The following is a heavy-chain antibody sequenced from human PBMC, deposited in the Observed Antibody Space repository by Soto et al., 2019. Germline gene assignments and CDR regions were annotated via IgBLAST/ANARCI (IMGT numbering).Heavy chain of an antibody. V-gene: IGHV3-15*01. CDR3: TTDDYYDSSGYIPLWAY. D-gene: IGHD3-22*01. CDR1: GFTFNHAW. J-gene: IGHJ4*02. Sequence: EVQLVESGGGLVKTGGSLRLSCAASGFTFNHAWMSWVRQAPGKGLEWVGLIKSKTDGGKTDYAAPVKGRFTFSRDDSKNTLYLQMNSLKTEDTAVYYCTTDDYYDSSGYIPLWAYWGQGTLVTVSS. CDR2: IKSKTDGGKT.